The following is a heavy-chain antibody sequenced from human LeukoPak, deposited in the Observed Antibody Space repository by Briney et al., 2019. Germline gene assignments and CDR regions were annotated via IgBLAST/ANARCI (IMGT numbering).Heavy chain of an antibody. CDR1: RAAFSSCT. V-gene: IGHV1-69*01. CDR2: IIPIFGTA. Sequence: SVKLSCKASRAAFSSCTISWGRQAPGHGLEWVGGIIPIFGTANYEQKFQGGGTITADESTSTAYMELSSLRSDDTAVDYCARGVPGRYCRSTSCHWRACFDPWGQGTLVTVSS. J-gene: IGHJ5*02. D-gene: IGHD2-2*01. CDR3: ARGVPGRYCRSTSCHWRACFDP.